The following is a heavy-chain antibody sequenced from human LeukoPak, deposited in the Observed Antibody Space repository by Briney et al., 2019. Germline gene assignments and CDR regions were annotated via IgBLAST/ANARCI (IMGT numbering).Heavy chain of an antibody. V-gene: IGHV3-33*01. J-gene: IGHJ5*02. D-gene: IGHD3-10*02. CDR2: IWYDGSNK. CDR3: ARDRSVLWFDP. Sequence: PGGSLRLSCVASGFTFSNFGMHWVRQAPGKGLEWVAVIWYDGSNKYYADSVKGRFAISRDDSKNTLYLLMNSLRVEDTAVYYCARDRSVLWFDPWGQGTLVTVSS. CDR1: GFTFSNFG.